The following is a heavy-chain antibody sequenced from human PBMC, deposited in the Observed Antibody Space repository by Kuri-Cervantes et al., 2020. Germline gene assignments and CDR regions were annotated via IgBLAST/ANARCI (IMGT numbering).Heavy chain of an antibody. CDR3: ARVKLVVGGSHVGNAFDI. D-gene: IGHD1-26*01. V-gene: IGHV3-21*04. CDR1: GFTVSSYS. Sequence: LSLTCAASGFTVSSYSMNWVRQAPGKGLEWVSSISSSSSYIYYADSVKGRFTISRDNAKNSLYLQMNSLRAEDTAVYYCARVKLVVGGSHVGNAFDIWGQGTMVTVSS. J-gene: IGHJ3*02. CDR2: ISSSSSYI.